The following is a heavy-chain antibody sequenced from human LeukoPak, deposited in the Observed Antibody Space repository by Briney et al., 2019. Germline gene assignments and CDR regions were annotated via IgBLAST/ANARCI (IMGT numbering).Heavy chain of an antibody. Sequence: PGGSLRLSCAASGFTFSSHWMDWVRQAAGKGLEWVANVNPDGSVKNYVESVKGRFTISRDNTKNSLYLEMNSLRAEDTAVYYCAKNFGWQQFDYWGQGTLVTVSS. CDR2: VNPDGSVK. V-gene: IGHV3-7*01. D-gene: IGHD5-24*01. CDR3: AKNFGWQQFDY. J-gene: IGHJ4*02. CDR1: GFTFSSHW.